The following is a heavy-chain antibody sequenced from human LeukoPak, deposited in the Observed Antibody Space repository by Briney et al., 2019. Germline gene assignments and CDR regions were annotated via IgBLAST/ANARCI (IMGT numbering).Heavy chain of an antibody. V-gene: IGHV3-74*01. J-gene: IGHJ4*02. CDR2: INSDGSST. D-gene: IGHD3-22*01. CDR1: GFTFSSFW. CDR3: ARGGDYDSSDY. Sequence: GGSLRLSCAASGFTFSSFWMRWVRQAPGKGLVWVSRINSDGSSTSYADSVKGRFTFSRDNAKNTLYLQMNSLRAEDTAVYYSARGGDYDSSDYWGQGTLVTVSS.